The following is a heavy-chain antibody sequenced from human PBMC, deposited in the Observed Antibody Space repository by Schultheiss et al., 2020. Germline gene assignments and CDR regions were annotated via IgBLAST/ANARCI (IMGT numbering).Heavy chain of an antibody. CDR3: ARHGDSSWKY. D-gene: IGHD6-13*01. CDR1: GGSISSSSYY. V-gene: IGHV4-39*01. Sequence: SETLSLTCTVSGGSISSSSYYWGWIRQPPGKGLEWIGSIYYSGSTYYNPSLKSRVTISVDTSKNQFSLNLSSVTAADTAVYYCARHGDSSWKYWGQGTLVTVSS. J-gene: IGHJ4*02. CDR2: IYYSGST.